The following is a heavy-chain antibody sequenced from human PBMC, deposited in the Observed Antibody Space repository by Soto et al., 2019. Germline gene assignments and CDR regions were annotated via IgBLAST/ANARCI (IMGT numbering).Heavy chain of an antibody. J-gene: IGHJ2*01. Sequence: GGSLRLSCAASGFTFSSYGMHWVRQAPGKGLEWVAVISYDGSNKYYADSVKGRFTISRDNSKNTLYLQMNSLRAEDTAVYYCAKDRDYGGNSGNWYFDLWGRGTLVTVSS. CDR1: GFTFSSYG. CDR3: AKDRDYGGNSGNWYFDL. V-gene: IGHV3-30*18. CDR2: ISYDGSNK. D-gene: IGHD4-17*01.